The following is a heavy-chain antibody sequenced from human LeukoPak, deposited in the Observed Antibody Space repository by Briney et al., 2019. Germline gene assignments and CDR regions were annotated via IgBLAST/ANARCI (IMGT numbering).Heavy chain of an antibody. Sequence: SETLSLTCAVSGGSISSNNWWSWVRQPPGRGLEWIGEIFHSGGTNYNPSLKSRVTMSVDKSKNQFSLKLSSVTAADTAVYYCARAALYCSRTSCYGGDYYYYYMDVWGKGTTVTISS. CDR3: ARAALYCSRTSCYGGDYYYYYMDV. D-gene: IGHD2-2*01. CDR1: GGSISSNNW. V-gene: IGHV4-4*02. J-gene: IGHJ6*03. CDR2: IFHSGGT.